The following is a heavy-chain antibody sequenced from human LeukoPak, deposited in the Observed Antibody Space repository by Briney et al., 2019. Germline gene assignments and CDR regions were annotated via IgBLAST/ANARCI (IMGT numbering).Heavy chain of an antibody. CDR2: ISYDGSNK. D-gene: IGHD2-8*01. CDR1: GFTFSSYG. CDR3: AKHVLFDY. V-gene: IGHV3-30*18. Sequence: GGSLRLSCAASGFTFSSYGMHWVRQAPGKGLEWVAVISYDGSNKYYADSVKGRFTISRDNSKNTLYLQMNSLRAEDTAVYYCAKHVLFDYWGQGTLVTVSS. J-gene: IGHJ4*02.